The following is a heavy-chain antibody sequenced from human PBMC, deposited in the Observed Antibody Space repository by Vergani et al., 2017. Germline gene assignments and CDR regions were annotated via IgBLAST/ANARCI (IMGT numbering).Heavy chain of an antibody. D-gene: IGHD2-2*01. CDR1: GYTFTSYG. CDR3: ARDPDIVVVPAAPYYYYYYGMDV. V-gene: IGHV1-18*04. CDR2: ISAYNGNT. J-gene: IGHJ6*02. Sequence: QVQLVQSGAEMKKPGASVKVSCKASGYTFTSYGISWVRQAPGQGLEWMGWISAYNGNTNYAQKLQGRVTMTTDTSTSTAYMELSSLRSDDTAVYYCARDPDIVVVPAAPYYYYYYGMDVWGQGTTVTVSS.